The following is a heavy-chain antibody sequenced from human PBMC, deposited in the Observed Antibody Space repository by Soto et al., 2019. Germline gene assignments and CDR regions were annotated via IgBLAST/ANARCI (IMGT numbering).Heavy chain of an antibody. J-gene: IGHJ6*02. CDR2: IYYSGST. Sequence: TVSGGSIRRYYWSWSRQPLGKGLEWIGYIYYSGSTNYNPSLKSRVTISVDTSKNQFSLKLSSVTAADTAVYYCARDPLKFYLSIIWYPRRANYYPMAARGQG. V-gene: IGHV4-59*01. CDR3: ARDPLKFYLSIIWYPRRANYYPMAA. CDR1: GGSIRRYY. D-gene: IGHD6-13*01.